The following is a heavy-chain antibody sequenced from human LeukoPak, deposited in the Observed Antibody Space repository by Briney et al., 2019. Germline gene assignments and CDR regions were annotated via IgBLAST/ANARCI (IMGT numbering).Heavy chain of an antibody. CDR1: GFTFSSYA. V-gene: IGHV3-23*01. Sequence: GGSLRLSCAASGFTFSSYAMSWVRQAPGKGLEWVSAISGSGGSTYYADSVKGRFTISRDNSKNTLYLQMNSLRAEDTAVYYCAATTGKELVTLDYWGQGTLVTVSS. CDR3: AATTGKELVTLDY. D-gene: IGHD6-6*01. J-gene: IGHJ4*02. CDR2: ISGSGGST.